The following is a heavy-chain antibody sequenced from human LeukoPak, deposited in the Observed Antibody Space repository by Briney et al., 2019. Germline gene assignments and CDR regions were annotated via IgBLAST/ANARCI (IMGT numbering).Heavy chain of an antibody. CDR2: IIPVLDLP. Sequence: SVKVSCKASGGTFTRYAISWVRQAPGQGLEWMGRIIPVLDLPNYAQKFQGRVTITADSSTSTAYMELRSLRSDDTDVYYCARGSPNSYESSGYFPDYWGQGTLVTVSS. V-gene: IGHV1-69*04. CDR3: ARGSPNSYESSGYFPDY. J-gene: IGHJ4*02. D-gene: IGHD3-22*01. CDR1: GGTFTRYA.